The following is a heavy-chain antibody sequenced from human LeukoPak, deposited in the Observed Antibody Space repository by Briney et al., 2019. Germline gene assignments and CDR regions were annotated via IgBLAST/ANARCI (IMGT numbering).Heavy chain of an antibody. CDR2: IYYSGST. D-gene: IGHD3-3*01. CDR3: ARDRPYYDFWSGYYPRLFDY. Sequence: PSETLSLTCTVSGGSISSYYWSWIRQPPGKGLEWIGYIYYSGSTNYNPSLKSRVTISVDTSKNQFSLKLSSVTAADTAVYYCARDRPYYDFWSGYYPRLFDYWGQGTLVTVSS. J-gene: IGHJ4*02. CDR1: GGSISSYY. V-gene: IGHV4-59*12.